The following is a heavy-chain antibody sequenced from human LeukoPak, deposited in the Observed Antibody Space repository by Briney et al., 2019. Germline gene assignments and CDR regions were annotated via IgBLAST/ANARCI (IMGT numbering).Heavy chain of an antibody. CDR3: ALAGYNYSLDAFDI. Sequence: ASVKVSCKASGYTVTGYYMHWVRQAPGQGLEWMGWINPNSGGTNYAQKFQGRVTMTRDTSISTAYMELSRLRSDDTAVYYCALAGYNYSLDAFDIWGQGTMVTVSS. J-gene: IGHJ3*02. V-gene: IGHV1-2*02. CDR1: GYTVTGYY. D-gene: IGHD5-24*01. CDR2: INPNSGGT.